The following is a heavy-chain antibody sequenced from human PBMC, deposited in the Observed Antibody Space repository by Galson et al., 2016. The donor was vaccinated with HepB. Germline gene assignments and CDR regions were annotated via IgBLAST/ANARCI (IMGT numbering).Heavy chain of an antibody. CDR3: AKRVEAYFDY. V-gene: IGHV3-23*01. CDR1: GFTFSTYA. CDR2: ISGSGGAT. Sequence: SLRLSCAASGFTFSTYAMSWVRQAPGKGLEWVSSISGSGGATYCPDSVKGRFTISRDNSKNTLYLQMNSLRAEDTAVYYCAKRVEAYFDYWGQGTLVTVSP. J-gene: IGHJ4*02. D-gene: IGHD2-15*01.